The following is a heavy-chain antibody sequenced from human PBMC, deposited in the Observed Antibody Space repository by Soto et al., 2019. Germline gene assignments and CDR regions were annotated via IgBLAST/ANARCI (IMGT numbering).Heavy chain of an antibody. CDR1: GNSFTKYW. V-gene: IGHV5-10-1*03. J-gene: IGHJ4*02. CDR3: ACTPKWLQFHFDS. D-gene: IGHD5-12*01. CDR2: IDPSDSST. Sequence: QLEQSGAEVKEPGESLRISCKYSGNSFTKYWINWVRQMPGKGLEWVGRIDPSDSSTKSSPSFQGHVTISGDKSIRTAYLQWTGLQTSDTAMYYCACTPKWLQFHFDSWGQGTLVTVSS.